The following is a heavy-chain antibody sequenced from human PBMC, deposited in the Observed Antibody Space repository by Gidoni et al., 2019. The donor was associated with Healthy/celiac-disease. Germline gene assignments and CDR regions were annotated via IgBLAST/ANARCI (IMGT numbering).Heavy chain of an antibody. Sequence: EVQLLESGGGLVQPGGSLRLSCADSGLPFSSYAMSWVRQAPGQGLEWVSAISGSGGSTYYADSVKGRFTISRDNSKNTLYLQMNSLRAEDTAVYYCAKVPRGLTTVGSFDYWGQGTLVTVSS. D-gene: IGHD4-17*01. CDR3: AKVPRGLTTVGSFDY. J-gene: IGHJ4*02. CDR1: GLPFSSYA. CDR2: ISGSGGST. V-gene: IGHV3-23*01.